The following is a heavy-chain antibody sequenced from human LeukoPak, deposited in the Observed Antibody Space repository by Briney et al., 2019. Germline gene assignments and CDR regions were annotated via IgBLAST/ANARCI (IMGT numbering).Heavy chain of an antibody. CDR2: ISYSGTTT. D-gene: IGHD6-19*01. V-gene: IGHV3-23*01. J-gene: IGHJ1*01. CDR1: GFTFSTYA. Sequence: GGSLRLSCAASGFTFSTYAMSWVRQAPGKGREWVSAISYSGTTTYYADSVKGRFTMSRDNSKNPLYLQMNSLTVDDTAVYYCAKGPWLVPNAEHFQHWGQGTLVTVSS. CDR3: AKGPWLVPNAEHFQH.